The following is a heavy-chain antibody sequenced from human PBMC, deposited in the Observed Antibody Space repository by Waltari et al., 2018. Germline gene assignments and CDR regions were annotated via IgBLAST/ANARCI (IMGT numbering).Heavy chain of an antibody. CDR3: ARLDSRSGSYYFDY. CDR2: IYYSGST. V-gene: IGHV4-39*01. CDR1: GGSIRRSNYY. Sequence: QLQLQESGPGLVKPSETLSLTCTVSGGSIRRSNYYWGWIRQPPGKGLEWIGNIYYSGSTYYNPSLKSRVTTYIDTSKNQFSLKLSSVTAADTAVYFCARLDSRSGSYYFDYWGQGTLVTVSS. D-gene: IGHD1-26*01. J-gene: IGHJ4*02.